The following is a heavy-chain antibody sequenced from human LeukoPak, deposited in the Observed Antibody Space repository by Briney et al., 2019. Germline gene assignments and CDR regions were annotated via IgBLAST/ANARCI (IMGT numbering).Heavy chain of an antibody. D-gene: IGHD1-26*01. CDR3: ARDVGGSLDN. CDR1: GFTFSTYW. J-gene: IGHJ4*01. CDR2: VKGDESAR. Sequence: PGGSLSLSCDVSGFTFSTYWMAWVRQAPGKGLEWVDNVKGDESARHQAHSAKGRFTIIRGNAKKSVHLQMSSLRGEDTAVYYCARDVGGSLDNWGQGTLVTVSS. V-gene: IGHV3-7*01.